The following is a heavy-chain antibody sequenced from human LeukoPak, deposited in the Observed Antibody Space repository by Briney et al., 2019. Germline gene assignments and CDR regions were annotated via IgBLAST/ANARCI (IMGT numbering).Heavy chain of an antibody. CDR1: GYTFTGYY. V-gene: IGHV1-2*02. Sequence: GASVKVSCKASGYTFTGYYMHWVRQAPGQGLEWMGWINPNSGGTNYAQKFQGRVTMTRDTSISTAYMELSRLRSDDTAVYYCARPSEYCGGDCYSPGGSAFDIWGQGTMVTVSS. J-gene: IGHJ3*02. D-gene: IGHD2-21*02. CDR3: ARPSEYCGGDCYSPGGSAFDI. CDR2: INPNSGGT.